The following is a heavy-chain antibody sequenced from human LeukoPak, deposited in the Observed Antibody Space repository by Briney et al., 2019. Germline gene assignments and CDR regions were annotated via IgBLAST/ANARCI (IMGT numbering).Heavy chain of an antibody. D-gene: IGHD5-18*01. Sequence: GGSLRLSCAASGFTFRAYTMTWVRQAPGKGLEWVSSISSGSTYISNVDSVKGRFTISRDNAKNSLYLQMNSLRAEDTAVYYCARDRVDTVVSAPNFHYGMDVWGQGTTVTVTS. J-gene: IGHJ6*02. V-gene: IGHV3-21*01. CDR2: ISSGSTYI. CDR1: GFTFRAYT. CDR3: ARDRVDTVVSAPNFHYGMDV.